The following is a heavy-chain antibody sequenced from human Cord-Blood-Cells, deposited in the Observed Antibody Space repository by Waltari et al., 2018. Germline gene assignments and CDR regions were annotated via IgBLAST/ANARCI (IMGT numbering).Heavy chain of an antibody. D-gene: IGHD6-19*01. J-gene: IGHJ5*02. V-gene: IGHV1-2*02. CDR1: GYTFTGYY. CDR2: SNPNSGGT. CDR3: ARVLTAGVRWFDP. Sequence: QVQLVQSGAEVKKPGASVKVSCKASGYTFTGYYMHWVRQAPGQGLEWKGGSNPNSGGTNYAQKLQGRVTMTRDTSISTAYMELSRLRSDDTAVYYCARVLTAGVRWFDPWGQGTLVTVSS.